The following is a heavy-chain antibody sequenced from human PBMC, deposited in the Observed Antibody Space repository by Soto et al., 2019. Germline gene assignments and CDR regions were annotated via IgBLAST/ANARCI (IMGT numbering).Heavy chain of an antibody. V-gene: IGHV3-21*01. CDR2: ISSSSSYI. CDR1: GFTFSSYS. D-gene: IGHD5-12*01. J-gene: IGHJ6*02. Sequence: EVQLVESGGGLVKPGGSLRLSCAASGFTFSSYSMNWVRQAPGKGLEWVSSISSSSSYIYYADSVKGRFTISRDNAKNSLYLQMNSLRAEDTAVYYCARDHIVATSYYYYGMDVWGQGTTVTVSS. CDR3: ARDHIVATSYYYYGMDV.